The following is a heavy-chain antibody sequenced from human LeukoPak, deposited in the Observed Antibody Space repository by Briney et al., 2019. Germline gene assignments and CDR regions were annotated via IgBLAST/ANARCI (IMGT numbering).Heavy chain of an antibody. Sequence: PGGSLRLSCAASGFAVSSNYMSWVRQAPGNGLEWVSVIYSGGSTYYADSVKGRFTISRDNSKNTLYLQMNSLRAEDTAVYYCARSPYGDGDYWGQGTLVTVSS. CDR2: IYSGGST. V-gene: IGHV3-66*02. CDR3: ARSPYGDGDY. D-gene: IGHD3-10*01. CDR1: GFAVSSNY. J-gene: IGHJ4*02.